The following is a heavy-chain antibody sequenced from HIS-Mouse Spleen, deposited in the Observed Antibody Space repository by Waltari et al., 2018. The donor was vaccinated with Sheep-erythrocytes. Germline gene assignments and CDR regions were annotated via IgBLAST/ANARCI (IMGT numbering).Heavy chain of an antibody. CDR1: GGSISSSSYY. V-gene: IGHV4-39*07. CDR3: ARVPPGYYDFWSGPTGPRWFDP. Sequence: QLQLQESGPGLVKPSETLSLTCTVSGGSISSSSYYWGWIRQPPGTGLEWIGSIYYSGSTYYNPSLKSRVTISVDTSKNQFSLKLSSVTAADTAVYYCARVPPGYYDFWSGPTGPRWFDPWGQGTLVTVSS. D-gene: IGHD3-3*01. CDR2: IYYSGST. J-gene: IGHJ5*02.